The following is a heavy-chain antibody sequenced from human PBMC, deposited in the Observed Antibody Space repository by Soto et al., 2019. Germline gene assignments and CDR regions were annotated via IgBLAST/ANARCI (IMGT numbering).Heavy chain of an antibody. CDR1: GYTFTSYG. Sequence: ASVKVSCKASGYTFTSYGISWVRQAPGQGLEWMGWISAYNGNTNYAQKLQGRVTMTPDTSTSTAYMELSSLRSEDTAVYYCARQGPPPRFDPWGQGTLVTVSS. V-gene: IGHV1-18*01. J-gene: IGHJ5*02. CDR3: ARQGPPPRFDP. CDR2: ISAYNGNT.